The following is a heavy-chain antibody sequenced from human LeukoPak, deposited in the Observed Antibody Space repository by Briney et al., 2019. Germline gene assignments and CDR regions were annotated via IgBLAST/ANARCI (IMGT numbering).Heavy chain of an antibody. Sequence: ASVKVSCKASGYTFTDYYIHWVRQAPGQGLEWMGWINLNNDETFYAQNFQDRVTMTGDTSISTAYLELSSLRSDDMAVFYCARSYFDVLTNYYMWLAPWGQGTLVTVSS. D-gene: IGHD3-9*01. CDR3: ARSYFDVLTNYYMWLAP. V-gene: IGHV1-2*02. J-gene: IGHJ5*02. CDR2: INLNNDET. CDR1: GYTFTDYY.